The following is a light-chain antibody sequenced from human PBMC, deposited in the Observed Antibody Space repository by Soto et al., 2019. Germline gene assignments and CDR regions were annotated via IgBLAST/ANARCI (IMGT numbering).Light chain of an antibody. CDR2: EVS. J-gene: IGLJ3*02. CDR3: SSYTSSTTLGV. V-gene: IGLV2-14*01. Sequence: QSVLTQPASVSGSPGQSITISCTGTNSDVGGYDYVSWYLQHPGKAPKLMIYEVSHRPSGVSNRFSGSRSGNTASLTISGLQAEDEADYYCSSYTSSTTLGVFGGGTKLTVL. CDR1: NSDVGGYDY.